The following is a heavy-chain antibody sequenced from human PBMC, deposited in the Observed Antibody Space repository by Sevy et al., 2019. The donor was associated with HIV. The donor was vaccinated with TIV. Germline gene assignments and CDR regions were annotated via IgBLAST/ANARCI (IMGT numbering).Heavy chain of an antibody. Sequence: ASVKVSCKASGYTFTDNTIHWVRQAPGQGLEWMGWINPNSGGTKYAQKFQGRVTMTRDTSINTAYMELSRLRSDDTAVYYCARDNQGIPVAILGWFDLWGQGTLVTVSS. CDR2: INPNSGGT. CDR3: ARDNQGIPVAILGWFDL. J-gene: IGHJ5*02. D-gene: IGHD2-2*02. V-gene: IGHV1-2*02. CDR1: GYTFTDNT.